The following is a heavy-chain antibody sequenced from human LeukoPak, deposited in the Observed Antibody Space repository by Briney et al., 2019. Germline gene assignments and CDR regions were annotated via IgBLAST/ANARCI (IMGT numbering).Heavy chain of an antibody. D-gene: IGHD2-2*02. CDR1: GFTFSSYS. CDR2: ISSSSNTK. V-gene: IGHV3-48*01. Sequence: GGSLRLSCAASGFTFSSYSMNWVRQAPGKGLEWVSYISSSSNTKYYADSVKGRFTISRDNAKNSLYLQMNSLRAEDTAVYYCARELLYSLDSWGQRTLVTVSS. J-gene: IGHJ4*02. CDR3: ARELLYSLDS.